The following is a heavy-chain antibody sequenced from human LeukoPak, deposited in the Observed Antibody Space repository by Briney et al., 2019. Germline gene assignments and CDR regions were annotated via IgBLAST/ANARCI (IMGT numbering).Heavy chain of an antibody. CDR1: GYTFTSYD. J-gene: IGHJ4*02. D-gene: IGHD2-15*01. Sequence: GASVKVSCKASGYTFTSYDINWVRQATGQGLEWMGWVNPNSGHTGYAQKFQGRVTMTRNTSISTAYMDLSSLRSEDMAVYYCARGAPGSYCSGGSCPYFDYWGQGTLVSVSS. V-gene: IGHV1-8*01. CDR3: ARGAPGSYCSGGSCPYFDY. CDR2: VNPNSGHT.